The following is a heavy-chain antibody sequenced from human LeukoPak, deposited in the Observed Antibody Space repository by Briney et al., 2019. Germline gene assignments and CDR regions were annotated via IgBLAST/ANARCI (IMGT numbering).Heavy chain of an antibody. CDR2: IIPIFGTA. J-gene: IGHJ5*02. CDR3: ASSGYYHNWFDP. D-gene: IGHD3-22*01. Sequence: VKVSCKASGGTFSSYAISWVRQAPGQGLEWMGGIIPIFGTANYAQKFQGRVTITADESTSTAYMELSSLRSEDTAVYYCASSGYYHNWFDPWGQGTLVTVSS. CDR1: GGTFSSYA. V-gene: IGHV1-69*01.